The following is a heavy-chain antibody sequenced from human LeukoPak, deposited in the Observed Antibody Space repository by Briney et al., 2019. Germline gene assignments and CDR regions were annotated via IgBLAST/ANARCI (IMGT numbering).Heavy chain of an antibody. CDR3: AKDGGGWYTSGWYYFDS. CDR2: ISGSGANT. Sequence: PGGSLRLSCAASGFTFDNYAMTWVRQAPGKGLEWVSSISGSGANTYYADSVKGRFTISRDKSKNTLYLQMNSLRAEDTAIYYCAKDGGGWYTSGWYYFDSWGQGTLVTASS. CDR1: GFTFDNYA. J-gene: IGHJ4*02. D-gene: IGHD6-19*01. V-gene: IGHV3-23*01.